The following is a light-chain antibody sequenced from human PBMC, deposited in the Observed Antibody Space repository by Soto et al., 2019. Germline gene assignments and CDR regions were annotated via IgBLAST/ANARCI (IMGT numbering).Light chain of an antibody. CDR1: SGHISYA. CDR2: LNSDGSH. Sequence: QLVLTQSPSASAALGASVKLTCTLSSGHISYAIAWHQQQPEKGPRYLMKLNSDGSHSTWDGIPGRFSGSSAGAERYLTIALREDEDEAYYYCQSWGSGIQGVFGGGTKVTVL. J-gene: IGLJ3*02. V-gene: IGLV4-69*01. CDR3: QSWGSGIQGV.